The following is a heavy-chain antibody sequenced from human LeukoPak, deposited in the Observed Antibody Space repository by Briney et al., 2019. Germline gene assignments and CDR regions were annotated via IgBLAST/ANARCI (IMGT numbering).Heavy chain of an antibody. D-gene: IGHD6-19*01. CDR1: GFTFSIYA. CDR2: ITSSGDGT. Sequence: GGSLRLSCAASGFTFSIYATSWVRQAPGKGLQWVSSITSSGDGTYYADSVKGRFTISRDNSKNTLYLQMNSLRAEDTAVYYCAKDLVRIAVAGMGPIDYWGQGTLVTVSS. V-gene: IGHV3-23*01. J-gene: IGHJ4*02. CDR3: AKDLVRIAVAGMGPIDY.